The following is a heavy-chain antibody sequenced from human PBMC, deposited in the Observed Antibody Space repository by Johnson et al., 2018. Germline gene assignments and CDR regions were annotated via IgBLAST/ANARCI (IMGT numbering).Heavy chain of an antibody. V-gene: IGHV3-23*04. J-gene: IGHJ6*02. CDR1: GFTFSSYW. Sequence: VQLVQSGGGVVQXGGSXRLXCAASGFTFSSYWMHWVRQAPGKGLVWVSAISGSGGSTYYADSVKGWFTISRDNSKNTLYLQMNSLRAEDPAVYYCAKAYPGHGMDVWGQGTTVTVSS. CDR3: AKAYPGHGMDV. CDR2: ISGSGGST.